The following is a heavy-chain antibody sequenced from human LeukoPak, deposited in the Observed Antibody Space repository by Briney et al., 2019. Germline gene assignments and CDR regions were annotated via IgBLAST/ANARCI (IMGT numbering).Heavy chain of an antibody. J-gene: IGHJ4*02. D-gene: IGHD2-21*02. CDR1: GFTVSTND. CDR2: IKEDGSEK. V-gene: IGHV3-7*01. Sequence: PGGSLRLSCAASGFTVSTNDMSWVRQAPGKGLEWVANIKEDGSEKKYIDSVKGRFTISRDNAKNSVYLQMSSLRAEDTAVYYCAKDIVGGGDDYWGQGTLVTVSS. CDR3: AKDIVGGGDDY.